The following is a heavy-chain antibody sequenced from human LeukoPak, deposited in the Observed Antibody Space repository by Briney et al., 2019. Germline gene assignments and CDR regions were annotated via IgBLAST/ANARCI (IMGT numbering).Heavy chain of an antibody. J-gene: IGHJ4*02. CDR1: GFTFGSYS. D-gene: IGHD3-9*01. CDR2: ISSSSSYI. Sequence: GGSLRLSCAASGFTFGSYSMNWVRQAPGKGLEWVSSISSSSSYIYYADSVKGRFTISRDNAKNSLYLQMNSLRAEDTAVYYCARSLPYDILTGYYLFDYWGQGTLVTVSS. CDR3: ARSLPYDILTGYYLFDY. V-gene: IGHV3-21*01.